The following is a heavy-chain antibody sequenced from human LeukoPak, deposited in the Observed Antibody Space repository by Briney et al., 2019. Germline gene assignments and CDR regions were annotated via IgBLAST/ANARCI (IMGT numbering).Heavy chain of an antibody. Sequence: PGGSLRLSCVASGFTFSTYWMSWVRQAPGKGLEWVANIKQDASEKYYVDSVKGRFTISRDNAKNSLYLQMNSLRAEDTAVYYCARGCPNGPYYDFWSGYYEEDAFDIWGQGTMVTVSS. CDR1: GFTFSTYW. J-gene: IGHJ3*02. CDR2: IKQDASEK. D-gene: IGHD3-3*01. V-gene: IGHV3-7*01. CDR3: ARGCPNGPYYDFWSGYYEEDAFDI.